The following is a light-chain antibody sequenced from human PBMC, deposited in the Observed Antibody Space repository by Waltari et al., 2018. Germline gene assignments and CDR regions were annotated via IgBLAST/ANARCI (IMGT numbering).Light chain of an antibody. CDR1: RDIDTY. J-gene: IGKJ4*01. CDR2: DAD. CDR3: QQCSTLPFT. Sequence: DVQMTQSPSSLSASVGDRITITCQATRDIDTYLNWYQHKPGKAPKLLIYDADTLQRGVPSRFSGSGSGTHFSFTINNLQPDDFATYYCQQCSTLPFTFGGGTKVEI. V-gene: IGKV1-33*01.